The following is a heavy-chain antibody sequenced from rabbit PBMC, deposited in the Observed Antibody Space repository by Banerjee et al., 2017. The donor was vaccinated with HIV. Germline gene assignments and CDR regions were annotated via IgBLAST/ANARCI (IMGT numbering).Heavy chain of an antibody. V-gene: IGHV1S43*01. D-gene: IGHD6-1*01. CDR2: LYAATGRT. CDR1: GFSFSSTFW. CDR3: ARTAGYGGYGYGYFDL. J-gene: IGHJ4*01. Sequence: QQQLEESGGGLVKPGGTLTLTCTASGFSFSSTFWMCWVRQPPGKGLEWIGCLYAATGRTWYTSWVNGRFTVSRSTSLNTVDLKMTSLTAADTATYFCARTAGYGGYGYGYFDLRGPGTLVTVS.